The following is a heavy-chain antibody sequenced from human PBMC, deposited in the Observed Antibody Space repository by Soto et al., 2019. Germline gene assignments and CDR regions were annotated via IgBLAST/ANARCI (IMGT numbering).Heavy chain of an antibody. CDR1: GGSISSYY. CDR3: ARYGGYCSSTSCYFAEYFQH. J-gene: IGHJ1*01. V-gene: IGHV4-59*08. Sequence: QVQLQESGPGLVKPSETLSLTCTVSGGSISSYYWSWIRQPPGKGLEWIGYIYYSGSTNYNPSHKCRVTLSVDTSKNQFSLKLSSVTAADTAVYYCARYGGYCSSTSCYFAEYFQHWGQGTLVTVSS. CDR2: IYYSGST. D-gene: IGHD2-2*01.